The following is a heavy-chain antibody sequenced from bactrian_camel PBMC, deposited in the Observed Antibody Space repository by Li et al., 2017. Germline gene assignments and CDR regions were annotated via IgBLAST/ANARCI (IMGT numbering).Heavy chain of an antibody. CDR3: VRAASSQMGWADFGY. CDR1: GFTSSVST. CDR2: IRAGDGIT. Sequence: DVQLVESGGGLVQPGGSLSLSCAASGFTSSVSTMNWVRQAPGKGLEWVSFIRAGDGITNYADSVKGRFTISRDYAKNTVYLQMNNLKPEDTAVYYCVRAASSQMGWADFGYWDQGTQVTVS. D-gene: IGHD5*01. J-gene: IGHJ6*01. V-gene: IGHV3S35*01.